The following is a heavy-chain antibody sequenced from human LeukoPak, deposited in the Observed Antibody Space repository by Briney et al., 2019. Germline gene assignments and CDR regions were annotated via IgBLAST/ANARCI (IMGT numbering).Heavy chain of an antibody. D-gene: IGHD3-10*01. CDR1: GYTFTGYY. CDR2: INPNSGGT. CDR3: ARSGRAVDYYYGMDV. V-gene: IGHV1-2*02. Sequence: GASVKVSCKASGYTFTGYYMHWVRQAPGQGLEWMGWINPNSGGTNYVQKFQGRVTMTRDTSISTAYMELSWLRSDDTAVYYCARSGRAVDYYYGMDVWGQGTTVTVSS. J-gene: IGHJ6*02.